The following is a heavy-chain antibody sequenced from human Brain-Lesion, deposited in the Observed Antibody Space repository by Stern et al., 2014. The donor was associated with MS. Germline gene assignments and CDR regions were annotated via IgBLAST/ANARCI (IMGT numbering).Heavy chain of an antibody. D-gene: IGHD6-13*01. CDR3: ARGTSSWLQRWFDP. V-gene: IGHV4-39*01. J-gene: IGHJ5*02. CDR1: GDSISNSDNY. Sequence: QLQLQESGPGLVKPSETLSLTCSVSGDSISNSDNYWGWFRQPPGQGLEWIGNIYYSGNTYYAPTLRIRVTISRATTKHQLYLKMIAVTAGDTAVYYCARGTSSWLQRWFDPWGQGTLVTVSA. CDR2: IYYSGNT.